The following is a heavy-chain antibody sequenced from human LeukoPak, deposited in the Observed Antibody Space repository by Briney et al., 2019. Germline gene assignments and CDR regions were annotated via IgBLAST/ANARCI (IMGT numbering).Heavy chain of an antibody. V-gene: IGHV1-2*02. Sequence: GASVKVSCKASGYTFTGYYMHWVRQAPGQGLEWMGWINPNSGGTYYAQKFQGRVTMTRDTSISTAYMELSRLRSDDTAVYYCARARGGPQDVDEYGSGKRWFDPWGQGTLVTVSS. J-gene: IGHJ5*02. D-gene: IGHD3-10*01. CDR1: GYTFTGYY. CDR3: ARARGGPQDVDEYGSGKRWFDP. CDR2: INPNSGGT.